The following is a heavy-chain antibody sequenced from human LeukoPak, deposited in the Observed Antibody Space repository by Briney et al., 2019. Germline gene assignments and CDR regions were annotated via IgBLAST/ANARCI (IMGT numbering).Heavy chain of an antibody. CDR3: ARLSWAGIDY. D-gene: IGHD3-10*01. J-gene: IGHJ4*02. Sequence: GGSLRLYCAASGFTFSSYSMNWVRQAPGKGLEWVSSISSSSSYIYYADSVKGRFTISRGNAKNSLYLQMSSLRAEDTAVYYCARLSWAGIDYWGQGTLVTVSS. CDR1: GFTFSSYS. CDR2: ISSSSSYI. V-gene: IGHV3-21*01.